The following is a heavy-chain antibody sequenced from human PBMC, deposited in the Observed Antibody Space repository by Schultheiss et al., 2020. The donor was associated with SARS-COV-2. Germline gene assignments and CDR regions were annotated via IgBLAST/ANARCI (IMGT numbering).Heavy chain of an antibody. Sequence: SVKVSCKASGGTFSSYAISWVRQAPGQGLEWMGGIIPMFGTANYAQKFQGRVTVTADESTSTAYMELSSLRSDDTAVYYCARDTLCSGGSCYSPFFDYWGQGTLVTVSS. D-gene: IGHD2-15*01. J-gene: IGHJ4*02. CDR3: ARDTLCSGGSCYSPFFDY. CDR1: GGTFSSYA. V-gene: IGHV1-69*13. CDR2: IIPMFGTA.